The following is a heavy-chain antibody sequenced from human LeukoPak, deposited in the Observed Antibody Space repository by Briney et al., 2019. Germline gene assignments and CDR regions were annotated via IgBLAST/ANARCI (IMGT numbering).Heavy chain of an antibody. Sequence: PGGSLRLSCAASGFTFSGSGMHWVRQAPGKGLEWVSSISSSSSYIYYADSVKGRFTISRDNAKNSLYLQMNSLRAEDTAVYYCASPLPGYSSGWYDDYWGQGTLVTVSS. CDR3: ASPLPGYSSGWYDDY. V-gene: IGHV3-21*01. CDR1: GFTFSGSG. CDR2: ISSSSSYI. D-gene: IGHD6-19*01. J-gene: IGHJ4*02.